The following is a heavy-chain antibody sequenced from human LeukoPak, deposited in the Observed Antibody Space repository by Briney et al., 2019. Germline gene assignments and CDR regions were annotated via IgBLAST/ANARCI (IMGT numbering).Heavy chain of an antibody. CDR1: EFSVGSNY. CDR2: LTGSGGTT. CDR3: ARENPQIDYFNYLTDY. D-gene: IGHD2/OR15-2a*01. Sequence: PGGSLRLSCAASEFSVGSNYMTWVRQAPGKGLEWVSALTGSGGTTYYADSVKGRFTISRDNSKNTLYLQMNSLTAEDAAVYYCARENPQIDYFNYLTDYWGQGTLVTVSS. V-gene: IGHV3-23*01. J-gene: IGHJ4*02.